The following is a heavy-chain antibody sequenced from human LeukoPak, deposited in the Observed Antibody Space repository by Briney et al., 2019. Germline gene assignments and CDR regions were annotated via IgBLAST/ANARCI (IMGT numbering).Heavy chain of an antibody. Sequence: ASVKVSCKASGGTFSSYAISWVRQAPGQGLEWMRGIIPIFGTANYAQKFQGRVTITADESTSTAYMELSSLRSEDTAVYYCARAITMVQGGLGYWGQGTLVTVSS. CDR2: IIPIFGTA. CDR1: GGTFSSYA. J-gene: IGHJ4*02. CDR3: ARAITMVQGGLGY. V-gene: IGHV1-69*01. D-gene: IGHD3-10*01.